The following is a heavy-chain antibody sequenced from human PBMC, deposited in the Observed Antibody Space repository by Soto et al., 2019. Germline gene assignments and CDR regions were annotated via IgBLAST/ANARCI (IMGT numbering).Heavy chain of an antibody. V-gene: IGHV3-33*08. D-gene: IGHD3-16*01. CDR2: IWYDGSNK. CDR1: GFTFSSYG. CDR3: ARGGRWLQGNDY. Sequence: QVQLVESGGGVVQPGRSLRLSCAASGFTFSSYGMHWVRQAPGKGLEWVAVIWYDGSNKYYADSVKGRFTISRDNSKNTLYLQMNSLRPDDTAVYYCARGGRWLQGNDYWGQGTLVTVSS. J-gene: IGHJ4*02.